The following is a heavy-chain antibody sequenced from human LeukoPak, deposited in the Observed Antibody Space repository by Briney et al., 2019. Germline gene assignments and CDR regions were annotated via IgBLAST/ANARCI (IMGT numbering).Heavy chain of an antibody. CDR2: TYYRSKWYN. CDR3: ARARLKDDSLNLYWYFDL. J-gene: IGHJ2*01. CDR1: GDSVSSNSAA. Sequence: SQTLSLTCAISGDSVSSNSAAWNWIRQSPSRGLEWLGRTYYRSKWYNDYAVSVKSRITINPDTSKNQFSLQLNSVTPEDTAVYYCARARLKDDSLNLYWYFDLWGRGTLVTVSS. V-gene: IGHV6-1*01. D-gene: IGHD3-16*01.